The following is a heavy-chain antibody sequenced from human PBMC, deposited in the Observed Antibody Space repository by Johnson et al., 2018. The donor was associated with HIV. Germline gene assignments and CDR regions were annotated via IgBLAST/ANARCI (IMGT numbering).Heavy chain of an antibody. CDR1: GFMFSKYN. J-gene: IGHJ3*01. CDR2: ITSSGSSV. D-gene: IGHD4-17*01. CDR3: ARDATPWGGDYVGYAFDL. Sequence: QVQLVESGGGVVKPGGSLRLSCEISGFMFSKYNMAWIRQAPGKGLECLSYITSSGSSVYYTDSVKGRFTISRDNAKTSLFLRMNNLRADDSAIYYCARDATPWGGDYVGYAFDLWGQGTVVTVSS. V-gene: IGHV3-11*04.